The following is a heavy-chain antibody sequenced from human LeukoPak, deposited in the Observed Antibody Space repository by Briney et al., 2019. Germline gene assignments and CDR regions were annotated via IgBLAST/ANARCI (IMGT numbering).Heavy chain of an antibody. Sequence: GASVKVSCEASGGTFSSYAISWVRQAPGQGLEWMGRIIPILGIANYAQKFQGRVTITADKSTSTAYMELSSLRSEDTAVYYCARVGDGGYYYDSSGYYSSQAVFDYWGQGTLVTVSS. CDR1: GGTFSSYA. CDR3: ARVGDGGYYYDSSGYYSSQAVFDY. V-gene: IGHV1-69*04. CDR2: IIPILGIA. D-gene: IGHD3-22*01. J-gene: IGHJ4*02.